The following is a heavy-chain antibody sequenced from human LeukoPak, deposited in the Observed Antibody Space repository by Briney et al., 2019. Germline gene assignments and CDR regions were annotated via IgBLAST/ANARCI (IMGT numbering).Heavy chain of an antibody. CDR3: ARDSADYGDYDY. V-gene: IGHV1-46*01. CDR1: GYTFTSYF. J-gene: IGHJ4*02. Sequence: ASVKVSCTASGYTFTSYFMHWVRQAPGQGLDWMGIINPSGGSTSYAQKFQGRVTMTRDTSTSTVYMDLSSLRSEDTAVYYCARDSADYGDYDYWGQGTLVTVSS. CDR2: INPSGGST. D-gene: IGHD4-17*01.